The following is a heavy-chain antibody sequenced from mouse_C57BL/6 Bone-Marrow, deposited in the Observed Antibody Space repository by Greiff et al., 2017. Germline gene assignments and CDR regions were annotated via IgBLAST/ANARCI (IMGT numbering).Heavy chain of an antibody. V-gene: IGHV3-6*01. CDR1: GYSITSGYY. J-gene: IGHJ1*03. Sequence: DVQLQESGPGLVKPSQSLSLTCSVTGYSITSGYYWNWIRQFPGNKLEWMGYISYDGSNNYNPSLKNRISITRDTSKNQFFLKLNSVTTEDTATYYCARGGLITTVVAKDWYFDVWGTGTTVTVSS. D-gene: IGHD1-1*01. CDR3: ARGGLITTVVAKDWYFDV. CDR2: ISYDGSN.